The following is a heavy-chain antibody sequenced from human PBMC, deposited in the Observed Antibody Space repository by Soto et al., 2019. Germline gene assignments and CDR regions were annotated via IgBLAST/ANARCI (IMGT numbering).Heavy chain of an antibody. J-gene: IGHJ4*02. CDR1: GGSISSGDYY. Sequence: QVQLQESGPGLVKPSQTLSLTCTVSGGSISSGDYYWSWIRQPPGKGLEWIGYIYYSESTYYNPSLKSRVTISVDTSKNQFSLKLSSVTAADTAVYYCASTRSLYYYDSSGYYAFDYWGQGTLVTVSS. D-gene: IGHD3-22*01. CDR3: ASTRSLYYYDSSGYYAFDY. V-gene: IGHV4-30-4*01. CDR2: IYYSEST.